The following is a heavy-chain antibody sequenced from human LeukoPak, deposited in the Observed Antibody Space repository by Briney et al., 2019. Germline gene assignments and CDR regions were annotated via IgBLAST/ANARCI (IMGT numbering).Heavy chain of an antibody. CDR1: GYTFTGYY. Sequence: ASVKVSCKASGYTFTGYYTHWVRQAPGQGLEWMGWINPNSGGTNYAQKFQGRVTMTRDTSISTAYMELSRLRSDDTAVYYCARYARFLEWLPYDYWGQGTLVTVSS. D-gene: IGHD3-3*01. J-gene: IGHJ4*02. V-gene: IGHV1-2*02. CDR2: INPNSGGT. CDR3: ARYARFLEWLPYDY.